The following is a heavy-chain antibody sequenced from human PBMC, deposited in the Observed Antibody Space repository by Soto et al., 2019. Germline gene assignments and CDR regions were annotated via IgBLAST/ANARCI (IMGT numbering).Heavy chain of an antibody. J-gene: IGHJ5*02. Sequence: EVQLLESGGGLVQPGGSLRLSCTASGFTFSRHAMTWVRQAPGKGLEWVSGLSDSGGSIYYADSVKGRFTISRDNSMNPLYLQMNPLRAEDTAIYYCAQGSSSWYAGFVDLWGQGTLVTVSS. D-gene: IGHD6-13*01. CDR1: GFTFSRHA. CDR3: AQGSSSWYAGFVDL. CDR2: LSDSGGSI. V-gene: IGHV3-23*01.